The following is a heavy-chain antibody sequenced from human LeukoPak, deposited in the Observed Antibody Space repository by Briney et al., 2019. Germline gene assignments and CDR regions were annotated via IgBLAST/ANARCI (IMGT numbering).Heavy chain of an antibody. CDR2: IGSSSSYI. Sequence: GGSLRLSCAASGFTFSSYSMNWVRQAPGKGLEWVSSIGSSSSYIYYADSVKGRFTISRDNAKNSLYLQMNSLRAEDTAVYYCAAQIGGYSSGWYIDYWGQGTLVTVSS. D-gene: IGHD6-19*01. CDR3: AAQIGGYSSGWYIDY. V-gene: IGHV3-21*01. J-gene: IGHJ4*02. CDR1: GFTFSSYS.